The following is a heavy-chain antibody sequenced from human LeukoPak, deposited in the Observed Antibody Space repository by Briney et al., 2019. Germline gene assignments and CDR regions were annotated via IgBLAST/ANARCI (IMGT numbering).Heavy chain of an antibody. CDR2: INHSGST. J-gene: IGHJ4*02. CDR1: GGSLSGYY. CDR3: ARPSLPYYYDSSGYLY. V-gene: IGHV4-34*01. D-gene: IGHD3-22*01. Sequence: SETLSLTCAVYGGSLSGYYWSWIRQPPGKGLEWIGEINHSGSTNYNPSLKSRVTISVDTSKNQFSLKLSSVTAADTAVYYCARPSLPYYYDSSGYLYWGQGTLVTVSS.